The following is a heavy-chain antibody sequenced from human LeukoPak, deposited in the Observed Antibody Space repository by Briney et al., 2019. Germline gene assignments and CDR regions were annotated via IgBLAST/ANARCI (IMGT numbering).Heavy chain of an antibody. J-gene: IGHJ4*02. D-gene: IGHD5-12*01. CDR2: IISSGSTK. Sequence: GGSLRLSCAASGFTFSSYSMNWVRQAPGKGLEWVSYIISSGSTKYYADSVKGRFTISRDNAKNSLYLQMNSLRAEDTAVYYCARARRDGYNLYYFDYWGQGTLVTVSS. CDR1: GFTFSSYS. CDR3: ARARRDGYNLYYFDY. V-gene: IGHV3-48*01.